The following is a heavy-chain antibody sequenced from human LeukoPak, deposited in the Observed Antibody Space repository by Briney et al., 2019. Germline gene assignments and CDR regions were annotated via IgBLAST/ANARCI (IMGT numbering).Heavy chain of an antibody. CDR1: GFTFSSYS. CDR2: ISGSSSYI. D-gene: IGHD5-12*01. V-gene: IGHV3-21*01. Sequence: GGSLRLSCAASGFTFSSYSMNWVRQAPGKGLEWVSSISGSSSYIYYADSVKGRFTISRDNSKNTLYLQMNSLRAEDTALYYCAKDTVKVTTIRRVPHYMDVWGKGTTVTVSS. CDR3: AKDTVKVTTIRRVPHYMDV. J-gene: IGHJ6*03.